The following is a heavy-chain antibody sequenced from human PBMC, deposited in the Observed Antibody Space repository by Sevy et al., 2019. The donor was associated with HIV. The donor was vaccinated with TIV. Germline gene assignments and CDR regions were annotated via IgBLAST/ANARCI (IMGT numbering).Heavy chain of an antibody. CDR3: ARGKSGYGYALNY. CDR1: GFTVNSNY. D-gene: IGHD5-18*01. Sequence: GGSLRLSCAASGFTVNSNYMTWVRQAPGKGLEGVSVIHSDDTTYNADSAKDGFTISRDNFKNTLYLHMSSLRAEDTAVYYCARGKSGYGYALNYWGQGTLVTVSS. V-gene: IGHV3-66*01. J-gene: IGHJ4*02. CDR2: IHSDDTT.